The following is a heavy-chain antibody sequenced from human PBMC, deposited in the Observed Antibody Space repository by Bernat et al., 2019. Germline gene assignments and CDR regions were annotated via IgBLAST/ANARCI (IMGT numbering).Heavy chain of an antibody. CDR3: ARGLGLGYDILTGYPLLGYFDY. Sequence: QVQLQQWGAGLLKPSETLSLTCAVYSGSFSGYYWSWIRQPPGKGLEWIGEINHSGSTNYNPSLKSRVTISVDTSKTQFSLKLSSVTAADTAVYYCARGLGLGYDILTGYPLLGYFDYWGQGTLVTVSS. V-gene: IGHV4-34*01. J-gene: IGHJ4*02. D-gene: IGHD3-9*01. CDR1: SGSFSGYY. CDR2: INHSGST.